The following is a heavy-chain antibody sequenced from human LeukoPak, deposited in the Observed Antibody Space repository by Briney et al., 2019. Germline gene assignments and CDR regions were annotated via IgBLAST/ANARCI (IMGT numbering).Heavy chain of an antibody. Sequence: GESLKISCKGSGYSFTSYWIGWVRQMPGKGLERMGIIYPGDSDTRYSPSFQGQVTISADKSISTAYLQWSSLKASDTAMYYCARFGRDIVVVVAATQGDYYGMDVWGQGTTVTVSS. CDR1: GYSFTSYW. CDR3: ARFGRDIVVVVAATQGDYYGMDV. V-gene: IGHV5-51*01. D-gene: IGHD2-15*01. J-gene: IGHJ6*02. CDR2: IYPGDSDT.